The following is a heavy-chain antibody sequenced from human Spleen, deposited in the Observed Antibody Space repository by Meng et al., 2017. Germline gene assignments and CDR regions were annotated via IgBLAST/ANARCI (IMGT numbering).Heavy chain of an antibody. CDR1: GGSVSSGSYY. J-gene: IGHJ4*02. Sequence: SETLSLTCTVSGGSVSSGSYYWSWIRQPPGKGLEWIGYIYYSGSTNYNPSLKSRVTISVDTSKNQFSLKLSSVTAADTAVYYCARGPWGTVTTHHFDSWALGTLVTVSS. CDR2: IYYSGST. D-gene: IGHD4-17*01. CDR3: ARGPWGTVTTHHFDS. V-gene: IGHV4-61*01.